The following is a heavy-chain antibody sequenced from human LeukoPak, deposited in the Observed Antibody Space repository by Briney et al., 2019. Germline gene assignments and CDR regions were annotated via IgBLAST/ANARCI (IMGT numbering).Heavy chain of an antibody. CDR1: GVTFSSYV. J-gene: IGHJ5*02. Sequence: GGSLRLSCAASGVTFSSYVMHWVRQAPGKGLEWVAFIRYDGSNKYYADSVKGGFTISGDNSKNTLYLQMNSMSDDDTALYYCATDTMPPKAGFDPWGQGTLVTVSS. CDR2: IRYDGSNK. V-gene: IGHV3-30*02. CDR3: ATDTMPPKAGFDP. D-gene: IGHD2-2*01.